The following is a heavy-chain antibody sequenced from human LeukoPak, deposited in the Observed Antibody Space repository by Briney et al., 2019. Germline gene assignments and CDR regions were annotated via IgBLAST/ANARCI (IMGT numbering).Heavy chain of an antibody. V-gene: IGHV3-9*01. D-gene: IGHD6-13*01. CDR1: GFTFDDYA. CDR3: AKDISSWYLFDY. Sequence: PGRSLRLSCAASGFTFDDYAMHWVRHAPGKGLEWVSGISWNSGSIGYADSVKGRFTISRDNAKNSLYLQMNSLRAEDTALYYCAKDISSWYLFDYWGQGTLVTVSS. CDR2: ISWNSGSI. J-gene: IGHJ4*02.